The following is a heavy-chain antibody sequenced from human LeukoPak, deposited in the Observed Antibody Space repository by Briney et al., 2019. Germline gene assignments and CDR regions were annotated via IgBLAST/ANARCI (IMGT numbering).Heavy chain of an antibody. D-gene: IGHD2-15*01. J-gene: IGHJ6*04. CDR1: GCTFSSYA. CDR3: ARGLGYCNGPSGRCLVYYYGMDV. Sequence: ASVKVSCKASGCTFSSYAISWVRQAPGQGLEWMGGIIPIFGTANYAQKSQGRVTITADESTSTAYMELSSLRSEDTAVYYCARGLGYCNGPSGRCLVYYYGMDVWGKGTTVTVSS. V-gene: IGHV1-69*13. CDR2: IIPIFGTA.